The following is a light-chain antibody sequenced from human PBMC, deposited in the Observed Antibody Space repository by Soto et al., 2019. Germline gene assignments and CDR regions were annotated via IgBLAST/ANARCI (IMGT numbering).Light chain of an antibody. CDR3: QQYSSYWT. CDR2: DAS. Sequence: DIQMTQSPSTLSASVGDRVTITCRASQSISNWLAWYQQKPGKAPKLLIYDASSLESGVPSRFSGSGSGTEFTLTISSLQPDDFATYYCQQYSSYWTFGQGTKVEFK. CDR1: QSISNW. J-gene: IGKJ1*01. V-gene: IGKV1-5*01.